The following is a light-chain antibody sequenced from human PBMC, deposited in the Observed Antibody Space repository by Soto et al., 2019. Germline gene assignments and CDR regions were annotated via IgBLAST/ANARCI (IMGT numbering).Light chain of an antibody. V-gene: IGKV3-20*01. Sequence: ESVLTQSPGTLSLSPGEKATLSCRASQSVSSSYLAWYQQKPGQAPRLLICGASSRATGIPDRFSGSGSGTDFTLTVSRLEPEDFAVYYCQQFGSSSWTFGQGTKVEIK. CDR2: GAS. J-gene: IGKJ1*01. CDR3: QQFGSSSWT. CDR1: QSVSSSY.